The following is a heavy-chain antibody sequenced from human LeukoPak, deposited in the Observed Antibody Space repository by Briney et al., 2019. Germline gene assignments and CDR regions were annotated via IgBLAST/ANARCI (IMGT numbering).Heavy chain of an antibody. CDR1: GGSFSGYY. D-gene: IGHD5-18*01. J-gene: IGHJ6*02. V-gene: IGHV4-34*01. CDR3: ARHVVQLWGAYYYYYYGMDV. CDR2: INHGGST. Sequence: SETLSLTCAVYGGSFSGYYWSWIRQPPGKGLEWIGEINHGGSTNYNPSLKSRVTISVDTSKNQFSLKLSSVTAADTAVYYCARHVVQLWGAYYYYYYGMDVWGQGTTVTVSS.